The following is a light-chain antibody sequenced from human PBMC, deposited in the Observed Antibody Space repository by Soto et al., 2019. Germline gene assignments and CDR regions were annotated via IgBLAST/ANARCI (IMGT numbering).Light chain of an antibody. CDR3: QSYDTSLSGFWL. V-gene: IGLV1-40*01. CDR1: SSNIGAGYD. CDR2: ANS. J-gene: IGLJ3*02. Sequence: QSVLTQPPSVSGAPGQRVTISCTGSSSNIGAGYDVHWYQQLPGTAPKLLIYANSNRPSGVPDRFSGSKSGTSASLAITGLQAEDEAHYYCQSYDTSLSGFWLFGGGTKLTVL.